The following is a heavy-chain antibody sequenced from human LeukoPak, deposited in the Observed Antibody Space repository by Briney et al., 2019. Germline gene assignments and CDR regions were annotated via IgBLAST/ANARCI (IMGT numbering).Heavy chain of an antibody. Sequence: GGSLRLSCAASGFTFSNYAMSWVRQAPGKGLEWVSVISGSGGSTDYADSVKGRFTISRDNSKNTLYLQMNTLRAEDTAVYYCAKASRHYIFDFWGQGTLVTVSS. J-gene: IGHJ4*02. D-gene: IGHD4-11*01. CDR2: ISGSGGST. V-gene: IGHV3-23*01. CDR3: AKASRHYIFDF. CDR1: GFTFSNYA.